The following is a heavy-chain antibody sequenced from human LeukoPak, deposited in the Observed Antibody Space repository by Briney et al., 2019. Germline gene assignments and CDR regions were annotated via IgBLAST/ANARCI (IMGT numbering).Heavy chain of an antibody. CDR2: IYYSGSS. Sequence: SETLSLTCSVSGDSLSGISYYWGWLRQPPGKGLEWIGKIYYSGSSYNNPSLESRVVISLDTSRNQFSLKLTSVTATDTAVYYCARQGAVGATGFDFWGQGILVTVSS. J-gene: IGHJ4*02. V-gene: IGHV4-39*01. D-gene: IGHD1-26*01. CDR1: GDSLSGISYY. CDR3: ARQGAVGATGFDF.